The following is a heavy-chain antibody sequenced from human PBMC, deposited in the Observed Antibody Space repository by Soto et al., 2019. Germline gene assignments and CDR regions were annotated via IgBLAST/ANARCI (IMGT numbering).Heavy chain of an antibody. D-gene: IGHD1-26*01. CDR2: INYGGST. CDR1: GGSISGYY. Sequence: SETLSLTCTVSGGSISGYYWSWIRQPPGKGLEWVGYINYGGSTNSNPSLKSRVTISVDTSKNQFSLKLSSVTAADTAVYYCARGPYSGSYYPFDYWGQGTLVTVSS. J-gene: IGHJ4*02. V-gene: IGHV4-59*01. CDR3: ARGPYSGSYYPFDY.